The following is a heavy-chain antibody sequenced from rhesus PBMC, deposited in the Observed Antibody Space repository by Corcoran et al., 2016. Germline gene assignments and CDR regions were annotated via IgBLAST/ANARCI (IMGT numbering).Heavy chain of an antibody. V-gene: IGHV4S7*01. CDR3: ARESSSGHYFDY. J-gene: IGHJ4*01. CDR1: GGSISGGYG. D-gene: IGHD6-31*01. Sequence: QLQLQESGPGLVKPSETLSLTCAVSGGSISGGYGWSWIRQPPGKGLEWIGHIFGRIVSTYYNPSLKSRVTISTDTSKNKCSLKLSSVTAADTAVYYCARESSSGHYFDYWGQGVLVTVSS. CDR2: IFGRIVST.